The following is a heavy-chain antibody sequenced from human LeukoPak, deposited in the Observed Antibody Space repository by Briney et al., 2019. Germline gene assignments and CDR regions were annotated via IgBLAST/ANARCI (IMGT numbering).Heavy chain of an antibody. J-gene: IGHJ5*01. Sequence: GGSLRLSCAASGFTFSSYAMTWVRQAPGKGLEWVSGISGSDGSTYYADSVKGRFTISRDNSKMTLYLEMNTLRAEDTAIYYCAKDWGTNWQNWFDSWGQGTLVTVSS. CDR1: GFTFSSYA. V-gene: IGHV3-23*01. CDR2: ISGSDGST. D-gene: IGHD3-16*01. CDR3: AKDWGTNWQNWFDS.